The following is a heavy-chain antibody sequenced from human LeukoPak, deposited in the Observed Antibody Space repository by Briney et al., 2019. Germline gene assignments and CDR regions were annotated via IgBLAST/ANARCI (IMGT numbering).Heavy chain of an antibody. CDR3: ARRPKAAYGSGSSRSYGMDV. V-gene: IGHV1-46*01. CDR2: INPSGGST. J-gene: IGHJ6*02. Sequence: GASVKDSCKASGYTFTSYYMHWVRQAPGQGLEWMGIINPSGGSTSYAQKFQGRVTMTRDTSTSTVYMELSSLRSEDTAVYYCARRPKAAYGSGSSRSYGMDVWGRGTTVTVSS. D-gene: IGHD3-10*01. CDR1: GYTFTSYY.